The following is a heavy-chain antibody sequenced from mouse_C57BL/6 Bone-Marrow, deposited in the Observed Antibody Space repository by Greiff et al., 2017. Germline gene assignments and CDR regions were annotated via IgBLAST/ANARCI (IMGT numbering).Heavy chain of an antibody. CDR2: IYPGSGST. Sequence: QVQLQQPGAELVKPGASVKISCKASGYTFTRYWITWVKQRPGQGLEWIGDIYPGSGSTNYNEKFTSKATLTVDTSSSTAYMQLSSLTSEDSAVYYCARDGDYGSSDRDYWGQGTTLTVSS. D-gene: IGHD1-1*01. V-gene: IGHV1-55*01. CDR3: ARDGDYGSSDRDY. CDR1: GYTFTRYW. J-gene: IGHJ2*01.